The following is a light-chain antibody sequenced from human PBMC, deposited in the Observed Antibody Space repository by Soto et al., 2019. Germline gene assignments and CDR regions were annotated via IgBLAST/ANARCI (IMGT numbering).Light chain of an antibody. Sequence: QSALTQPASVSGSPGQSITISCTGTSSDVGYYNYVSWYQQHPGKAPKLMIYDVSNRPSGVSNRFSGSKSGNTASLTISGLQAEDEADYYCSSYSSSSTLVFGGGTKVTVL. CDR3: SSYSSSSTLV. J-gene: IGLJ2*01. CDR1: SSDVGYYNY. CDR2: DVS. V-gene: IGLV2-14*01.